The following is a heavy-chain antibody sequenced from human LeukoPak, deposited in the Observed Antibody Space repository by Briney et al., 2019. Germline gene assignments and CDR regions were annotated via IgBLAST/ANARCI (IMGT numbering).Heavy chain of an antibody. J-gene: IGHJ4*02. CDR2: IIPIFGTA. V-gene: IGHV1-69*06. CDR3: ARTQYDYVWGSYRYTGQTALDY. CDR1: GYTFTSYG. D-gene: IGHD3-16*02. Sequence: GASVKVSCKASGYTFTSYGISWVRQAPGQGLEWMGGIIPIFGTANYAQKFQGRVTITADKSTSTAYMELSSLRSEDTAVYYCARTQYDYVWGSYRYTGQTALDYWGQGTLVTVSS.